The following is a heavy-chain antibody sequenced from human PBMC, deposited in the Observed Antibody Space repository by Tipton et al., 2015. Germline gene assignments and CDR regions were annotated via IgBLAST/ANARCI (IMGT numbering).Heavy chain of an antibody. Sequence: SLRLSCTGSGFSFSIYTMNWVRQAPGKGLEWVSAISGSGAGTYYADSVKGRFSVSRDNSRNTLYLQMNSLRAEDTAVYYCARVYSSGWHFDYWGQGTLVTVSS. J-gene: IGHJ4*02. V-gene: IGHV3-23*01. CDR2: ISGSGAGT. D-gene: IGHD6-19*01. CDR1: GFSFSIYT. CDR3: ARVYSSGWHFDY.